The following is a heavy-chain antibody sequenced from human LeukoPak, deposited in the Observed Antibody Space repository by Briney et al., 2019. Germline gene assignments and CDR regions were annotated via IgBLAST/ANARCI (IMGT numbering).Heavy chain of an antibody. CDR2: INHSGST. Sequence: SETLSLTCAVYGGSLSGYYWSWIRQPPGKGLEWIGGINHSGSTNDNPSLKSRVTISVDTSKNQFSLKLSSVTAADTAVYYCARGRSGNYYGLGSYYNYWGQGTLVTVSS. V-gene: IGHV4-34*01. CDR1: GGSLSGYY. D-gene: IGHD3-10*01. CDR3: ARGRSGNYYGLGSYYNY. J-gene: IGHJ4*02.